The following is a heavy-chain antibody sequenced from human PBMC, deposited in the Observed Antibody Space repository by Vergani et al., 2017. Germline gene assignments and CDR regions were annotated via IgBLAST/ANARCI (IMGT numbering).Heavy chain of an antibody. CDR2: IKQDGSEK. CDR1: GFTFSSYW. D-gene: IGHD5-18*01. V-gene: IGHV3-7*03. Sequence: EVQLVESGGGLVQPGGSLRLSCAASGFTFSSYWMSWVRQAPGKGLEWVANIKQDGSEKYYVDSVKGRLTISRDNAKNSLYLQMNSLRAEDTAVYYWARGTAMVFYYYYGMDVWGQGTTVTVSS. CDR3: ARGTAMVFYYYYGMDV. J-gene: IGHJ6*02.